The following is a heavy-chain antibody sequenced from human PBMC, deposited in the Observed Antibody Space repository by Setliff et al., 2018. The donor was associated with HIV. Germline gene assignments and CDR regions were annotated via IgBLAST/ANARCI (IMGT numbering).Heavy chain of an antibody. D-gene: IGHD3-10*01. CDR1: GYSISSGYY. CDR2: IYHSGST. Sequence: PSETLSLTCAVSGYSISSGYYWGWIRQPPGKGLEWIGSIYHSGSTYYNPSLKSRVTISVDTSKNQFSLKLSSETAADTAVYYCASSALWFRELLGLGAFDIWGQGTMVTVSS. CDR3: ASSALWFRELLGLGAFDI. J-gene: IGHJ3*02. V-gene: IGHV4-38-2*01.